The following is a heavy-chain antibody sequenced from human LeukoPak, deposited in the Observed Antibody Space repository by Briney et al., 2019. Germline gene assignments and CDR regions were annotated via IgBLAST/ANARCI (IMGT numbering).Heavy chain of an antibody. Sequence: GGSLRLSCAASGFTFNNYDMNWVRQAPGKGLEWVSYISSSSSIIYYADSVKGRFTISRDTAKNSLYLQMNSLRAEDTAVYCCARSIDADYWGQGTLVTVSS. CDR1: GFTFNNYD. CDR3: ARSIDADY. D-gene: IGHD2-21*01. J-gene: IGHJ4*02. CDR2: ISSSSSII. V-gene: IGHV3-48*01.